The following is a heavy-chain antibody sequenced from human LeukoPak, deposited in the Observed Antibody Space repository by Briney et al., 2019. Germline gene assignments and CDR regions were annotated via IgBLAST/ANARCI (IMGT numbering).Heavy chain of an antibody. Sequence: NPSETLSLTCTVSGGSISSSSYYWGWIRQPPGKGLEWIGSIYYSGSTYYNPSLKSRVTISVDTSKNQFSLKLSSVTAADTAVYYCARAEIDYFDYWGQGTLVTVSS. V-gene: IGHV4-39*01. J-gene: IGHJ4*02. D-gene: IGHD2-21*01. CDR2: IYYSGST. CDR3: ARAEIDYFDY. CDR1: GGSISSSSYY.